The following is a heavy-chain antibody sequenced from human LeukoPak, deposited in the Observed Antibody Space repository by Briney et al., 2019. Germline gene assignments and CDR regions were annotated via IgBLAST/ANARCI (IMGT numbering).Heavy chain of an antibody. V-gene: IGHV4-34*01. CDR3: ARGLEDCSGGSCYFSPFDY. J-gene: IGHJ4*02. Sequence: SETLSLTCAVYGGSFSGYYWSWIRQPPGKGLEWIGEINHSGSTNYNPSLKSRVTISVDTSKNQLSLKLSSVTAADTAVYYCARGLEDCSGGSCYFSPFDYWGQGTLVTVSS. D-gene: IGHD2-15*01. CDR1: GGSFSGYY. CDR2: INHSGST.